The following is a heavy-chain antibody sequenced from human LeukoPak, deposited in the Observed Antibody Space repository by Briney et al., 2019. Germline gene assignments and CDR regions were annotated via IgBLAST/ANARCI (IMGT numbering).Heavy chain of an antibody. CDR1: GCTFTAYY. V-gene: IGHV1-2*02. J-gene: IGHJ4*02. CDR2: INPNSGGT. D-gene: IGHD3-10*01. CDR3: ARAYGSGSSYHPDY. Sequence: ASVKVSCKASGCTFTAYYMHWVRQAPGQGLEWMGWINPNSGGTNSSQKFQDRVTLTRDTSISTAYMELGSLRSDDTAIYYCARAYGSGSSYHPDYWGQGTLVTVSS.